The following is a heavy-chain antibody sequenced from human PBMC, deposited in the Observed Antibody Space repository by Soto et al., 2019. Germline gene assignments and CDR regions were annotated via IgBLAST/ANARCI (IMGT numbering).Heavy chain of an antibody. V-gene: IGHV1-18*01. CDR2: ISAYNGNT. J-gene: IGHJ3*02. Sequence: ASVKVSCKASGYTFTSYGISWVRQAPGQGLEWMGWISAYNGNTNYAQKLQGRVTMTTDTSTSTAYMELRSLRSDDTAVYYCAREGALNYYDSSGYYSAFDIWGQGTMVTVSS. D-gene: IGHD3-22*01. CDR3: AREGALNYYDSSGYYSAFDI. CDR1: GYTFTSYG.